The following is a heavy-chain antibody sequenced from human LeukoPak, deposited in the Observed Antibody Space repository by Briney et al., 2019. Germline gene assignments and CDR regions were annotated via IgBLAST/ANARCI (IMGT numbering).Heavy chain of an antibody. J-gene: IGHJ4*02. CDR2: ISSSSSTI. D-gene: IGHD3-22*01. CDR1: GFTFSNYS. V-gene: IGHV3-48*01. CDR3: APNVYDSSGYSFP. Sequence: GGSLRLSCAASGFTFSNYSMNWVRQAPGKGLEWVSYISSSSSTIYYADSVKGRFTISRDNAKNSLYLQMNSLRAEDMAVYYCAPNVYDSSGYSFPWGQGTLVTVSS.